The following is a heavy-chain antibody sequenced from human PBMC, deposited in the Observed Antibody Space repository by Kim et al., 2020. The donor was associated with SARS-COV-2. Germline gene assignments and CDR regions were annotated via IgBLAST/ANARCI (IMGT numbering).Heavy chain of an antibody. V-gene: IGHV3-48*03. D-gene: IGHD3-3*01. CDR1: GFTFSSYE. CDR2: ISSSGSTI. J-gene: IGHJ6*02. Sequence: GGSLRLSCAASGFTFSSYEMNWVRQAPGKGLEWVSYISSSGSTIYYADSVKGRFTISRDNAKNSLYLQMNSLRAEDTAVYYCARGKYDFWGTGGGMDVWGQGTTVTVSS. CDR3: ARGKYDFWGTGGGMDV.